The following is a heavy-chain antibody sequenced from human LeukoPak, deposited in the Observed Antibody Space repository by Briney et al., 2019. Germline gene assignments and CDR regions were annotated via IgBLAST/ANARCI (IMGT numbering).Heavy chain of an antibody. V-gene: IGHV4-34*01. J-gene: IGHJ4*02. CDR1: GGSFSGYY. D-gene: IGHD3-22*01. CDR3: ARAMYYYDSSGYSTEFDY. CDR2: INHSGGT. Sequence: SETLSLTCAVYGGSFSGYYWSWIRQPPGKGLEWIGEINHSGGTNYNPSLKSRVTISVDTSKNQFSLKLSSVTAADTAVYYCARAMYYYDSSGYSTEFDYWGQGTLVTVSS.